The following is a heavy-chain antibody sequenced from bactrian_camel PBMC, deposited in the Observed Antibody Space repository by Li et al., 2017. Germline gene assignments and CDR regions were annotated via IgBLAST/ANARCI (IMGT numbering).Heavy chain of an antibody. J-gene: IGHJ4*01. V-gene: IGHV3S63*01. CDR1: KYVFDNCG. D-gene: IGHD5*01. CDR2: IYMTDGHT. Sequence: HVQLVESGGGSVQAGGSLSLSCTAPKYVFDNCGMGWFRQVPGKSRDGVAAIYMTDGHTYYADSVRGRFTISRDNDKDTVYLQMNNLNPDDTARYFCTADWGSRSDGHCYGDSGQGTQVTVS. CDR3: TADWGSRSDGHCYGD.